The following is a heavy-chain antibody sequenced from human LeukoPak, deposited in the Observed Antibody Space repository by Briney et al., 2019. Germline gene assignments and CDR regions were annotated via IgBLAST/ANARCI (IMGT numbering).Heavy chain of an antibody. D-gene: IGHD3-22*01. CDR3: ARDNYHDRSAYPDF. J-gene: IGHJ4*02. Sequence: GGSLRLSCAASGFAVNTNYMSWVRQAPGKGLEWVSLIYSAGTTYYADSVKGRFTISRDNSKNTLYLQMNSLRAEDTAVYYCARDNYHDRSAYPDFWGQGTLVTVSS. CDR1: GFAVNTNY. CDR2: IYSAGTT. V-gene: IGHV3-53*01.